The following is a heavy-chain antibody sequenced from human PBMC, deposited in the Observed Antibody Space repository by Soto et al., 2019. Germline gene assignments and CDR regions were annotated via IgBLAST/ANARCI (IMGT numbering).Heavy chain of an antibody. D-gene: IGHD1-1*01. CDR1: GFTFSNYD. CDR2: ISGSGSGP. Sequence: EVLLLESGGGLVQPGGSLRLSCAASGFTFSNYDMGWVRQAPGKGLELVSFISGSGSGPYYADSVKGLVTISRDNAENTLDLQMNSLRVEDAAVYYCAKLQNWRDLDYWGQGTLVTVSS. J-gene: IGHJ4*02. V-gene: IGHV3-23*01. CDR3: AKLQNWRDLDY.